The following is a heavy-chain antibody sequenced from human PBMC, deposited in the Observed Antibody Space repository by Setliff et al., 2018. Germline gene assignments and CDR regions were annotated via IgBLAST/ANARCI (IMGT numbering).Heavy chain of an antibody. Sequence: SETLSLTCAVSGGSISSSNWWSWVRQPPGKGLEWIGEINHSGSTNYNPSLKSRVTISVDTSKNQFSLKLSSVTAADTAVYYCARSKSSSGWLNWFDPWGQGTLVTVSS. J-gene: IGHJ5*02. CDR3: ARSKSSSGWLNWFDP. D-gene: IGHD6-19*01. V-gene: IGHV4-4*02. CDR1: GGSISSSNW. CDR2: INHSGST.